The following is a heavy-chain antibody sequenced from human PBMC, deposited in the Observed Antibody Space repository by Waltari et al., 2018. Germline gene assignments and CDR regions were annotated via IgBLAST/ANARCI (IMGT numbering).Heavy chain of an antibody. CDR2: INGDGIST. V-gene: IGHV3-74*01. CDR1: GFTFSSYW. J-gene: IGHJ5*02. Sequence: EVQLVESGGGLVQPGGSLRLSCAASGFTFSSYWMHWVRQAPGKGLGWVSGINGDGISTSYADSVKGRVTIARDNAKNTLYLQMNSLRAEDTAVYYCARGVPAAIPDWFDPWGQGTLVTVSS. D-gene: IGHD2-2*02. CDR3: ARGVPAAIPDWFDP.